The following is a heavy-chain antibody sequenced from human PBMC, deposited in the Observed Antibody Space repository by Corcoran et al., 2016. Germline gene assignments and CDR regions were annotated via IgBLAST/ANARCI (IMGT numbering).Heavy chain of an antibody. CDR1: GFTVSSNY. J-gene: IGHJ4*02. V-gene: IGHV3-53*01. CDR3: AIAALRSYTIFGGVISD. D-gene: IGHD3-3*01. Sequence: EVQLVESGGGLIQPGGSLRLSCAASGFTVSSNYMSWVRQAPRKGLEWVSVIYSGGSTYYEDYVKGRLIISRDNYKNTLYLQMNSLLAEDTAVYYCAIAALRSYTIFGGVISDWGQGTLVTVSS. CDR2: IYSGGST.